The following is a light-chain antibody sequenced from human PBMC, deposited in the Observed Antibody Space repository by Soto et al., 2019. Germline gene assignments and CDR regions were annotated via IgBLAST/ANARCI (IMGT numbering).Light chain of an antibody. CDR2: GAS. V-gene: IGKV3-20*01. J-gene: IGKJ2*01. CDR1: QSVSSNF. Sequence: EMALTQSPGTLSLSPGERATLSCRASQSVSSNFLAWYQQKPGLAPRLLIYGASSRATGIPDRFSGSGSGTDFTLTISSLEPEDFAVYYCQQYGSSVSYTFGQGTKLEIK. CDR3: QQYGSSVSYT.